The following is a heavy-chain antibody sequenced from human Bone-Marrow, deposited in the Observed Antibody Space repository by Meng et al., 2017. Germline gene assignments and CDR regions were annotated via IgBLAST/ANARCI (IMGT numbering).Heavy chain of an antibody. Sequence: SETLSLTCTVSGGSISSGSYYWHWIRQPPGKGLEWIGYIYYSGNTNYNPSLKSRVTISVDTSKNQFSLKLSSVTAADTAVYYCARIAAAGTMSWYYYYGMDVWGQGTTVTVSS. CDR2: IYYSGNT. CDR3: ARIAAAGTMSWYYYYGMDV. D-gene: IGHD6-13*01. V-gene: IGHV4-61*01. J-gene: IGHJ6*02. CDR1: GGSISSGSYY.